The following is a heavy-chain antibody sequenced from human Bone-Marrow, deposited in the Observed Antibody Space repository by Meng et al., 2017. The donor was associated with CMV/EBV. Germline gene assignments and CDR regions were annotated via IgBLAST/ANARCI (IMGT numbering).Heavy chain of an antibody. CDR3: AREGIAAAYGMDV. CDR1: GFTVSSNY. Sequence: GGSLRLSCAASGFTVSSNYMSWVRQAPGKGLEWVSVIYSGGSTYYADSVKGRFTISRDNSKNTLYLQMNSLRAEDTAVYYCAREGIAAAYGMDVWGQGTTVTVSS. D-gene: IGHD6-13*01. V-gene: IGHV3-53*01. J-gene: IGHJ6*02. CDR2: IYSGGST.